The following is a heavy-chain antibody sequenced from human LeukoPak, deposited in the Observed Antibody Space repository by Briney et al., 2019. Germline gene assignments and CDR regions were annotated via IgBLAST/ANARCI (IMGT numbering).Heavy chain of an antibody. D-gene: IGHD2-8*01. V-gene: IGHV3-23*01. Sequence: PGGSLRLSCAASGFTFSNYAMNWVRQAPGKGLEWVSLISDSGGSTYYADSVKGRFTISRDNSKNTLFLQMNSLRAEDTAVYYCAKAKPPRNPLMVPAMRGYFDYWGQGTLVTVSS. CDR3: AKAKPPRNPLMVPAMRGYFDY. CDR1: GFTFSNYA. J-gene: IGHJ4*02. CDR2: ISDSGGST.